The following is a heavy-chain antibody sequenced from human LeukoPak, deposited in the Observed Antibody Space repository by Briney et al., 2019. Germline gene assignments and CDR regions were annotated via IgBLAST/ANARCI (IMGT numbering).Heavy chain of an antibody. CDR2: INHSGST. CDR1: SGSISTSNYY. Sequence: SETLSLTCTVSSGSISTSNYYWSWIRQPPGKGLEWIGEINHSGSTNYNPSLKSRVTISVDTSKNQFSLKLSSVTAADTAVYYCARRGSGSHRFWGQGTMVTVSS. CDR3: ARRGSGSHRF. V-gene: IGHV4-39*07. D-gene: IGHD3-10*01. J-gene: IGHJ3*01.